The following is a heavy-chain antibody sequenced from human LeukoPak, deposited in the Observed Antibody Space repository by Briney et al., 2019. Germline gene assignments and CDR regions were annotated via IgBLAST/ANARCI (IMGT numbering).Heavy chain of an antibody. CDR3: ARVSRSVWTGYRYYSDY. D-gene: IGHD3/OR15-3a*01. CDR2: MNPSSGNT. V-gene: IGHV1-8*01. CDR1: GYTFTSYD. Sequence: ASVKVSCEASGYTFTSYDINWVRQATGQGLEWMGWMNPSSGNTGYAQKFQGRVTMTRNTSISTAYMELSSLRSEDTAVYYCARVSRSVWTGYRYYSDYWGQGTLVTVSS. J-gene: IGHJ4*02.